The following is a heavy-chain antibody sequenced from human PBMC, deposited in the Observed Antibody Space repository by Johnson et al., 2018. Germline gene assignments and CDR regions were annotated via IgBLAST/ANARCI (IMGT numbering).Heavy chain of an antibody. CDR2: ISWNSGRI. CDR3: AKEWGSFCGGDCYSWAPDAFDI. J-gene: IGHJ3*02. CDR1: GFTFDDYA. V-gene: IGHV3-9*01. D-gene: IGHD2-21*02. Sequence: VQLVESGGGLVQPGRSXRLSCAASGFTFDDYAMHWVRQAPGKGLEWVSGISWNSGRIGYADSVKGRFTTSSDNAKNSLYLQMNSLRAEDTAVYYCAKEWGSFCGGDCYSWAPDAFDIWGQGTMVTVSS.